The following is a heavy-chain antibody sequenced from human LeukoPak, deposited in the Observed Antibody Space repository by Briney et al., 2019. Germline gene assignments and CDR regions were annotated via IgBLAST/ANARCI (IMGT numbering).Heavy chain of an antibody. Sequence: GASVKVSCKASGYTFTSYDINWVRQAIGQGLEWMGWMNPNSGNTGYAQKFQGRVTITRNTSISTAYMELSSLRSEDTAVYYCARSGLEVAEIPYYYYYMDVWGKGTTVTVSS. D-gene: IGHD2-15*01. J-gene: IGHJ6*03. CDR3: ARSGLEVAEIPYYYYYMDV. CDR2: MNPNSGNT. V-gene: IGHV1-8*03. CDR1: GYTFTSYD.